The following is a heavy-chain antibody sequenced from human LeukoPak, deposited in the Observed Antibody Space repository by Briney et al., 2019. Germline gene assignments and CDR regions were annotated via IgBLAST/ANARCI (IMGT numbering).Heavy chain of an antibody. CDR2: ISYDGSNK. CDR1: KCTVSSNG. J-gene: IGHJ6*02. D-gene: IGHD2-15*01. V-gene: IGHV3-30*04. CDR3: ARARANDCSGGSCYSAYPYYYYGMDV. Sequence: QPADPLTLSCAASKCTVSSNGVDRVRQAPGKGQEWVAVISYDGSNKYYADSVKGRFTISRDNSKNTLYLQMNSLRAEDTAVYYCARARANDCSGGSCYSAYPYYYYGMDVWGQGTTVTVSS.